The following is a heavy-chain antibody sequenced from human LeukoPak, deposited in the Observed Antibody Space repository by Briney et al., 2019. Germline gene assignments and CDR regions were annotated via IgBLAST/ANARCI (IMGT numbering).Heavy chain of an antibody. CDR1: GFAFSSYS. D-gene: IGHD1-14*01. Sequence: PGGSLRLSCAASGFAFSSYSMNWVRQAPGKGLERVSYIGTSSSPKYYADSVKGRFTISRDNDKNSIYLQMDSLRDEDTAVYYCARGNRGLSPDYWGQGTLVTVSS. CDR2: IGTSSSPK. J-gene: IGHJ4*02. CDR3: ARGNRGLSPDY. V-gene: IGHV3-48*02.